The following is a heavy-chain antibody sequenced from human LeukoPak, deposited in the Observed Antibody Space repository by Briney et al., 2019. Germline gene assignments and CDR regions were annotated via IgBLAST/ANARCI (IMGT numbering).Heavy chain of an antibody. CDR1: GYTFTSYY. Sequence: ASVKVSCKASGYTFTSYYMHWVRQAPGQGLEWMGIINPSGGSTSYAQKFQGRVTMTRDTSTSTVYMELSSLRSEDTAVYYCSLNQERGYSGYEHAFDIWGQGTMVTVSS. V-gene: IGHV1-46*01. J-gene: IGHJ3*02. D-gene: IGHD5-12*01. CDR2: INPSGGST. CDR3: SLNQERGYSGYEHAFDI.